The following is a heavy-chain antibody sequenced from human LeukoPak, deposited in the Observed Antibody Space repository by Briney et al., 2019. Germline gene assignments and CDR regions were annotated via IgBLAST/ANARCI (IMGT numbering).Heavy chain of an antibody. CDR3: ARDPRYGEGGY. CDR1: GFTFSNYW. J-gene: IGHJ4*02. D-gene: IGHD3-9*01. Sequence: GGSLRLSCAASGFTFSNYWMSWVRQAPGKGLERVSFISGSSSTIYYADSVKGRFTVSRDNAKNSLFLQMNSLRAEDTAVYYCARDPRYGEGGYWGQGALVTVSS. CDR2: ISGSSSTI. V-gene: IGHV3-48*04.